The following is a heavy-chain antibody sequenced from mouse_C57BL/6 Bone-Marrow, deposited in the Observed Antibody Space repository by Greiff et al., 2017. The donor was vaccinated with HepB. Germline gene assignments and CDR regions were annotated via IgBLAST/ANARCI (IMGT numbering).Heavy chain of an antibody. CDR1: GYTFTSYW. V-gene: IGHV1-64*01. Sequence: QVQLQQPGAELVKPGASVKLSCKASGYTFTSYWMHWVKQRPGQGLEWIGMIHPNSGSTNYNEKFKSKATLTVDKSSSTAYMQLSSLTSEDSAVYYCAKASGVVALYWYFDVWGTGTTVTVSS. CDR3: AKASGVVALYWYFDV. J-gene: IGHJ1*03. D-gene: IGHD1-1*01. CDR2: IHPNSGST.